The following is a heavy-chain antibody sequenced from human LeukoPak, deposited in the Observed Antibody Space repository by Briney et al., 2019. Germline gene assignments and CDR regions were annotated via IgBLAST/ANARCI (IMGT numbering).Heavy chain of an antibody. CDR2: IYYSGST. CDR3: ARPTSYVTIFGVVECFDI. J-gene: IGHJ3*02. CDR1: GFSISSSSYY. D-gene: IGHD3-3*01. Sequence: SETLSLTCTVSGFSISSSSYYWGWLRQPPGKGLEWIGSIYYSGSTYYNPSLKSRVTISVDTSKNQFSLKLSSVTAADTAVYYCARPTSYVTIFGVVECFDIWGQGTMVTVSS. V-gene: IGHV4-39*01.